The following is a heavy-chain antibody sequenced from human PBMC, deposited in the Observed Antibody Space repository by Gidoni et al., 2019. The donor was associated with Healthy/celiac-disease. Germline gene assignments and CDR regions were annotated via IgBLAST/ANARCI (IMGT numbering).Heavy chain of an antibody. CDR1: GFTFDDYA. CDR2: ISWNSGSI. D-gene: IGHD3-10*01. J-gene: IGHJ4*02. V-gene: IGHV3-9*01. CDR3: AKDGLAYGSGTIFDY. Sequence: EVQLVESGGGLVQPGRSLRLSCAASGFTFDDYAMHWVRQAPGQGLEWVSGISWNSGSIGYADSVKGRFTISRDNAKNSLYLQMNSLRAEDTALYYCAKDGLAYGSGTIFDYWGQGTLVTVSS.